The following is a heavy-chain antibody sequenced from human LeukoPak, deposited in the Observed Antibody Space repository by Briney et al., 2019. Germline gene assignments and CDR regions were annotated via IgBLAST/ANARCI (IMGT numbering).Heavy chain of an antibody. CDR1: GFNFSSYS. CDR3: ARQYSSSWFGDYFDY. D-gene: IGHD6-13*01. V-gene: IGHV3-21*01. Sequence: GGSLRLSCAASGFNFSSYSMNWVRQAPGKGLEWVSSISSSSSYIYYADSLKGRFTISRDNAKNSLYLQMSSLRAEDTAVYYCARQYSSSWFGDYFDYWGQGTLVTVSS. J-gene: IGHJ4*02. CDR2: ISSSSSYI.